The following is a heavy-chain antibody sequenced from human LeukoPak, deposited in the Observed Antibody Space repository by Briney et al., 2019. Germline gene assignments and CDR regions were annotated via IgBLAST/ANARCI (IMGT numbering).Heavy chain of an antibody. CDR2: ISGSGGST. J-gene: IGHJ6*02. Sequence: PGGSLRLSCAASGFTFSSYAMSWVRQAPGKGLEWVSAISGSGGSTYYADSVKGRFTISRHNSKNTLYLQMNSLRAEDTAVYYCAKAKSPYCSSTSCYDARAGVYYYYGMDVWGQGTTVTVSS. CDR3: AKAKSPYCSSTSCYDARAGVYYYYGMDV. D-gene: IGHD2-2*01. V-gene: IGHV3-23*01. CDR1: GFTFSSYA.